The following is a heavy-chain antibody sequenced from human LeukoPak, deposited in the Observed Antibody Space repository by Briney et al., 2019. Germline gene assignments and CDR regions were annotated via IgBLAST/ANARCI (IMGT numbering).Heavy chain of an antibody. V-gene: IGHV1-18*04. Sequence: ASVTVSCKASGYTFTSYGISWVRQAPGQGLEWMGWISAYNGNTNYAQKLQGRVTMTTDTSTSTAYMELRSLRSDDTAVYYCARDFIAAAGTPVGYWGQGTLVTVSS. J-gene: IGHJ4*02. CDR1: GYTFTSYG. CDR3: ARDFIAAAGTPVGY. D-gene: IGHD6-13*01. CDR2: ISAYNGNT.